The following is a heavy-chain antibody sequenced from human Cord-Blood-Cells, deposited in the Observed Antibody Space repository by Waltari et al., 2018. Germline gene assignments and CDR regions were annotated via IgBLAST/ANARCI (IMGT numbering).Heavy chain of an antibody. V-gene: IGHV3-23*01. CDR1: GFTFSSYA. CDR2: ISGSGGST. Sequence: EVQLLESGGGLVQPGGSLRLSCAASGFTFSSYAMSWVRQAPGKGLEWVSAISGSGGSTYDADSMKCRFTITRDNSKNTLYLQMNSLRAEDTAVYYCAKDRRIAARDAVDIWGQGTMVTVSS. D-gene: IGHD6-6*01. J-gene: IGHJ3*02. CDR3: AKDRRIAARDAVDI.